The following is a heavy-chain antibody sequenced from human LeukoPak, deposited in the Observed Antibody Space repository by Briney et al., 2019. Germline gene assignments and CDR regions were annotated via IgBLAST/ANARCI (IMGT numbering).Heavy chain of an antibody. CDR1: GGSISSYY. CDR2: IYSSGST. Sequence: SETLPLTCTVSGGSISSYYWSWIRQPAGKGLEWIGRIYSSGSTNYNPSLKSRVAMSVDTSKNQFSLKLSSVTAADTAVYYCARGAYGSGSTALFDHWGQGTLVTVSS. CDR3: ARGAYGSGSTALFDH. J-gene: IGHJ4*02. D-gene: IGHD3-10*01. V-gene: IGHV4-4*07.